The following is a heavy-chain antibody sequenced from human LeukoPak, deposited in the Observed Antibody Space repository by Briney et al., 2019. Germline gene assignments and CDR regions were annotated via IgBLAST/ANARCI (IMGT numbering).Heavy chain of an antibody. CDR1: GGSISSTNW. J-gene: IGHJ2*01. CDR2: ISLSGLT. CDR3: VREGWWYFHL. V-gene: IGHV4-4*02. D-gene: IGHD6-19*01. Sequence: PSETLSLTCGVSGGSISSTNWWSWVRQPPGQGLEWIGEISLSGLTNYNPSLKSRVTMSLDKSKNHLSLNLTSVTAADTAVYYCVREGWWYFHLWGRGTLVTVSS.